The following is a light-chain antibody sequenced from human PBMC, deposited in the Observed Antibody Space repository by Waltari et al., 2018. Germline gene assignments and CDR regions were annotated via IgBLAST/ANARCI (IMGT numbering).Light chain of an antibody. Sequence: ELVMTQSPATLSVSPGARASLSCRASQSASTSLAWYQQTPGQAPRLLIYRASTRAAGIPDRFSGSGSGTEFTLTISSLQSEDSAIYYCQQYNIWPWTFGQGTKVDIK. CDR2: RAS. J-gene: IGKJ1*01. CDR3: QQYNIWPWT. CDR1: QSASTS. V-gene: IGKV3-15*01.